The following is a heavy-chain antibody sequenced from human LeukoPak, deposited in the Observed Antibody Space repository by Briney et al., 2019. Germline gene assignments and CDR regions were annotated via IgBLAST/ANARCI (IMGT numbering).Heavy chain of an antibody. J-gene: IGHJ4*02. Sequence: PSETLSLTCAVYGGSFSGYYWSWVRQPPGKGLEWVGEINHSGSTNYNPSLKSRVTISVDTSKNQFSLKLSSVTAADTAVYYCARVRGPRSGGSCYDYWGQGTLVTVSS. CDR3: ARVRGPRSGGSCYDY. CDR1: GGSFSGYY. CDR2: INHSGST. D-gene: IGHD2-15*01. V-gene: IGHV4-34*01.